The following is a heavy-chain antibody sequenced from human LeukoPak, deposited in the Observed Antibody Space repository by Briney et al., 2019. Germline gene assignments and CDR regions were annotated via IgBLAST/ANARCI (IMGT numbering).Heavy chain of an antibody. J-gene: IGHJ4*02. CDR2: MNPNSGNT. V-gene: IGHV1-8*03. Sequence: ASVKVSCKASGYTFTSYDINWVRQATGQGLEWMGWMNPNSGNTGYAQKFQGRATITSNTSISTAYMELSSLRSEDTAVYYCARGLGYCSSTSCPTNFWMGYWGQGTLVTVSS. D-gene: IGHD2-2*01. CDR3: ARGLGYCSSTSCPTNFWMGY. CDR1: GYTFTSYD.